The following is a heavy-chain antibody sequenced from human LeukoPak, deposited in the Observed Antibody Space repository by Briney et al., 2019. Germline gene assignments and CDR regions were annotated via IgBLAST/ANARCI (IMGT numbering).Heavy chain of an antibody. CDR1: GGSISNYY. J-gene: IGHJ4*02. CDR2: ICYSGST. V-gene: IGHV4-59*01. CDR3: AGTYYYDSSGYYHYSL. D-gene: IGHD3-22*01. Sequence: PSETLSLTCTVSGGSISNYYWSWIRQSPGKGLEWIGDICYSGSTNYNPSLKSRVTISVDTSKNQFSLKLSSVTAADTAVYYCAGTYYYDSSGYYHYSLWGQGTLVTVSS.